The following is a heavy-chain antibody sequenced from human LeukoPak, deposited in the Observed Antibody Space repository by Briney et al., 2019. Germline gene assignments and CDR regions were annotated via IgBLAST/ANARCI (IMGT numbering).Heavy chain of an antibody. V-gene: IGHV4-30-4*08. Sequence: PSQTLSLTCTVSGGSISSGDYYWSWIRQPPGKGLEWIGYTYYSGSTYYNPSLKSRVTISVDTSKNQFSLKLSSVTAADTAVYYCAWSGSYPLGAFDIWGQGTMVTVSS. J-gene: IGHJ3*02. CDR2: TYYSGST. D-gene: IGHD1-26*01. CDR1: GGSISSGDYY. CDR3: AWSGSYPLGAFDI.